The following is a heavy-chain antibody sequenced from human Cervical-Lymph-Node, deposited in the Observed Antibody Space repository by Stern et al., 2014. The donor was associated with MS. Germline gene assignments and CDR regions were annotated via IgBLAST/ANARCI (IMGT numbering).Heavy chain of an antibody. Sequence: QLVQSGAEVKKPGASVRLSCKASGYNFTTYYMHWVRQAPGQGLEWMGIINPRGGRTSYAQKFLGRVIMTRDTSTSTVYMELSSLRSEDTAVYYCAIIEGWNGMDVWGQGTTVIASS. D-gene: IGHD1-26*01. CDR1: GYNFTTYY. CDR3: AIIEGWNGMDV. V-gene: IGHV1-46*01. J-gene: IGHJ6*02. CDR2: INPRGGRT.